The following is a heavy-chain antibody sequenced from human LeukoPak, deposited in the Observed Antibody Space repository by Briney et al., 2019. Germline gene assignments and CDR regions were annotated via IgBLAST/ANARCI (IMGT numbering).Heavy chain of an antibody. J-gene: IGHJ4*02. CDR3: ARSARVGSTTPGY. CDR2: INHSGST. CDR1: GGSFSGYY. Sequence: PSETLSLTCAVYGGSFSGYYWSWIRQPPGKGLEGIGEINHSGSTNYNPSLKSRVTISVDTSKNQFSLKLSSVTAADTAVYYCARSARVGSTTPGYWGQGTLVTVSS. V-gene: IGHV4-34*01. D-gene: IGHD1-1*01.